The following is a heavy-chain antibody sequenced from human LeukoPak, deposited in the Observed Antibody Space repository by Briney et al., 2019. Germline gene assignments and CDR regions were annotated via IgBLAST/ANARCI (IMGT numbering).Heavy chain of an antibody. CDR2: INPNSGAT. J-gene: IGHJ4*02. V-gene: IGHV1-2*06. CDR1: GYTFTVYF. D-gene: IGHD1-26*01. Sequence: VASVKVSCKASGYTFTVYFIHWVRQASGQGLEWMGRINPNSGATDYAQKFQGRVTMTRDTSISTAYMELSSLKSDDTAVYYCAKIGSSHDFDYWGQGTLITVSS. CDR3: AKIGSSHDFDY.